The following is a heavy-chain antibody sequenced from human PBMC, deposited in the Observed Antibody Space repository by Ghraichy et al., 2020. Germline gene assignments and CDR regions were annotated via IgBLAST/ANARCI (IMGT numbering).Heavy chain of an antibody. Sequence: SETLSLICTVSGGSISSYYWSWIRQPPGKGLEWIGYIYYSGSTNYNPSLKSRVTISVDTSKNQFSLKLSSVTAADTAVYYCARTLPGIAVAGYWYFDLWGRGTLVTVSS. CDR2: IYYSGST. CDR1: GGSISSYY. CDR3: ARTLPGIAVAGYWYFDL. V-gene: IGHV4-59*01. D-gene: IGHD6-19*01. J-gene: IGHJ2*01.